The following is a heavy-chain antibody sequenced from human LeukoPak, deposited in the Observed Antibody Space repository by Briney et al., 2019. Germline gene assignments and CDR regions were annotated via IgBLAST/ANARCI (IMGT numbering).Heavy chain of an antibody. CDR3: ARDLGAYYHFFDY. CDR2: VKQDGSER. Sequence: GGSLRLSCEASGFSMSVYWMSWVRQAPGKGLEWVGNVKQDGSERNYVDSVKGRFTISRDSAKKSLYLQMNSLRAEDTAVYYCARDLGAYYHFFDYWGQGTLVTVSS. J-gene: IGHJ4*02. CDR1: GFSMSVYW. V-gene: IGHV3-7*01. D-gene: IGHD3-22*01.